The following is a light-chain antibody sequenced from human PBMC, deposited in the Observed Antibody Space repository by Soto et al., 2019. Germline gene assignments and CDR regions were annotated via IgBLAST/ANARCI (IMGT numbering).Light chain of an antibody. CDR2: QVT. Sequence: QSSLTQPTSVSGSPGQSITISCTGTSSDLAIYNYVSWYQQQPGKAPKLMIYQVTNRPSGVSNRFSGSRSGNTASLTISGLQAQDVSDYYCSSYIESCNSVFCTGTKFTV. V-gene: IGLV2-14*01. CDR3: SSYIESCNSV. CDR1: SSDLAIYNY. J-gene: IGLJ1*01.